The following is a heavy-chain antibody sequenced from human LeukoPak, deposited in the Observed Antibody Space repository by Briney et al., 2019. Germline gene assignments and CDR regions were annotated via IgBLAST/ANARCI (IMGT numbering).Heavy chain of an antibody. CDR1: GGSISSGGYY. D-gene: IGHD3-22*01. CDR2: ISSGGST. Sequence: SETLSLTCTVSGGSISSGGYYWGWIRQPPGKGLEWIGSISSGGSTHYIPSLKSRVTISVDTSKNQFSLKLSSVTAADTAVYYCARRSYDGSGYYYVDYWGQGTLVTVSS. V-gene: IGHV4-39*01. CDR3: ARRSYDGSGYYYVDY. J-gene: IGHJ4*02.